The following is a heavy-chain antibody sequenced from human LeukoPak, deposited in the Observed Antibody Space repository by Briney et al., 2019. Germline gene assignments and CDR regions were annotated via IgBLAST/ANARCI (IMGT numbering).Heavy chain of an antibody. Sequence: PGGSLRLSCAASGFTFSSYSMNWVRQAPGKGLEWVSSISSSSSYIYYADSVKGRFTISRDNAKNSLYLQMNSLRAEDTAVYYCARGSSIQLWFVQGNFDYWGQGTLVTVSS. D-gene: IGHD5-18*01. CDR2: ISSSSSYI. J-gene: IGHJ4*02. CDR3: ARGSSIQLWFVQGNFDY. V-gene: IGHV3-21*01. CDR1: GFTFSSYS.